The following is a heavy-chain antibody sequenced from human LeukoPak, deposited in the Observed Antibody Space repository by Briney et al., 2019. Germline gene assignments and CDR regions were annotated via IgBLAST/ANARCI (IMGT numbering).Heavy chain of an antibody. CDR1: GFAFSTFG. D-gene: IGHD1-26*01. CDR2: ISGGGGGP. J-gene: IGHJ3*01. Sequence: PGRSLRLSCGASGFAFSTFGMSWVRQAPGTGLEWVSGISGGGGGPLYADSVKGRFTISRDNSKNTLSLQMDSLRVEDTAVYYCAKDNGGTYYNDAFDVWGQGTMVTVSS. CDR3: AKDNGGTYYNDAFDV. V-gene: IGHV3-23*01.